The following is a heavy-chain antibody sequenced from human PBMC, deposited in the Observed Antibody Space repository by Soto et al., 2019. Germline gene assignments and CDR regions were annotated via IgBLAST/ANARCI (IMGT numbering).Heavy chain of an antibody. V-gene: IGHV3-30*18. CDR1: GFTFSSYG. CDR3: AKGRPWFDP. J-gene: IGHJ5*02. D-gene: IGHD6-6*01. Sequence: QVQLVESGGGVVQPGRSLRLSCAASGFTFSSYGMHWVRQAPGKGLEWVAVISYDGSNKYYADSVKGRFTISRDNSKNTWYLKMNSLRAEDTAVYCGAKGRPWFDPWGQGTLVTVSS. CDR2: ISYDGSNK.